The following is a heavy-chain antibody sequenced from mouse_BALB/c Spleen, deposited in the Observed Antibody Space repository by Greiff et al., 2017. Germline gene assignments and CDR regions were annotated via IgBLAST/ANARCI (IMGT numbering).Heavy chain of an antibody. V-gene: IGHV14-4*02. CDR2: IDPENGDT. D-gene: IGHD1-1*01. CDR3: TRWYYGSSYYFDY. J-gene: IGHJ2*01. CDR1: GFNIKDYY. Sequence: VQLQQSGAELVRSGASVKLSCTASGFNIKDYYMHWVKQRPEQGLEWIGWIDPENGDTEYAPKFQGKATMTADTSSSTAYMELSSLTSEDSAVYYCTRWYYGSSYYFDYWGQGTTLTVSS.